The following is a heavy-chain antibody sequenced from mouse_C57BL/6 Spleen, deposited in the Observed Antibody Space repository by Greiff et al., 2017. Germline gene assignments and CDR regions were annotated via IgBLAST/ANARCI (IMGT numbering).Heavy chain of an antibody. V-gene: IGHV2-2*01. Sequence: VKLVESGPGLVQPSQSLSITCTVSGFSLTSYGVHWVRQSPGKGLEWLGVIWSGGSTDYNAAFISRLSISKDNSKSQVFFKMNSLQADDTAIYYCASIYSVYAMDYWGQGTSVTVSS. J-gene: IGHJ4*01. CDR2: IWSGGST. D-gene: IGHD2-1*01. CDR1: GFSLTSYG. CDR3: ASIYSVYAMDY.